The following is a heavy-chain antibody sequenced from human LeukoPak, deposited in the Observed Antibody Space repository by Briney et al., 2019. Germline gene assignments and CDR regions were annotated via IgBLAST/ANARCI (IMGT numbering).Heavy chain of an antibody. Sequence: PGGSLRLSCAASGFTFSSYGMHWVRQAPGKGLEWVAVIWYDGSNKYYADSVKGRFTISRDNSKNTLYLQMNSLRAEDTAVYYCARDRGVVIMSPNDYWGQGTLVTVSS. CDR1: GFTFSSYG. D-gene: IGHD3-3*01. CDR3: ARDRGVVIMSPNDY. V-gene: IGHV3-33*01. J-gene: IGHJ4*02. CDR2: IWYDGSNK.